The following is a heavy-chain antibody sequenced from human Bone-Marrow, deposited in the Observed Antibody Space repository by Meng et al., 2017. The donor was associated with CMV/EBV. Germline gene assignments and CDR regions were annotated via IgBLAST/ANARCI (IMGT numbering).Heavy chain of an antibody. D-gene: IGHD6-19*01. V-gene: IGHV4-38-2*02. CDR2: IYHSGST. Sequence: SETLSLTCTVSGYSISSGYYWGWIRQPPGKGLEWIGSIYHSGSTYYNPSLKSRVTISVDTSKNQFSLKLSSVTAADTAVYYCARVGQWLRENWFDPWGQGTLVTVSS. J-gene: IGHJ5*02. CDR1: GYSISSGYY. CDR3: ARVGQWLRENWFDP.